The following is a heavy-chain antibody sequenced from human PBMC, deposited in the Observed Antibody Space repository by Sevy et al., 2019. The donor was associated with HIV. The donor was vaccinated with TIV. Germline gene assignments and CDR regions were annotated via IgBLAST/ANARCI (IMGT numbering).Heavy chain of an antibody. CDR2: IYYSGST. V-gene: IGHV4-39*01. CDR1: GGSISSSSYS. CDR3: ARGQWLVHDY. Sequence: SETLSLTCTVSGGSISSSSYSWGWIRQPPGKGLEWIGSIYYSGSTYYNPSLKSRVTISVDTSKNQFSLKLSSVTAADTAVYYCARGQWLVHDYWGQGTLVTVSS. J-gene: IGHJ4*02. D-gene: IGHD6-19*01.